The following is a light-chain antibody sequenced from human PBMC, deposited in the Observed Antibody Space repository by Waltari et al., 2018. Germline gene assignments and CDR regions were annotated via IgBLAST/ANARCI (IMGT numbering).Light chain of an antibody. V-gene: IGLV3-1*01. Sequence: SYELTQPPSVSVSPGQTASITCSGDKLGGKFASWYQLRAGQSPLLVISQHNQRPSGIPGRFSASYSGNTATLTISGTQAMDEADYCCQAWDSNTVIFGGGTKLSVL. CDR3: QAWDSNTVI. J-gene: IGLJ2*01. CDR1: KLGGKF. CDR2: QHN.